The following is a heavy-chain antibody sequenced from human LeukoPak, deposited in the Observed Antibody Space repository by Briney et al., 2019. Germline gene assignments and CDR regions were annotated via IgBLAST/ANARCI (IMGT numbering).Heavy chain of an antibody. CDR1: GFTFTSYA. CDR2: ISGSGGST. CDR3: ARDRSGSYYEPFDC. J-gene: IGHJ4*02. V-gene: IGHV3-23*01. D-gene: IGHD3-10*01. Sequence: GGSLRLSCAASGFTFTSYAMTWVRQAPGKGPEWVSSISGSGGSTYYADSVKGRFTISRDNSKNTLYLQMNSLRAEDTAVYYCARDRSGSYYEPFDCWGQGTLVTVSS.